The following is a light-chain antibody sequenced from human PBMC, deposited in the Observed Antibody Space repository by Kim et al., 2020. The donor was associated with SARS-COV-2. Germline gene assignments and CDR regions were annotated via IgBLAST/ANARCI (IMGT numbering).Light chain of an antibody. Sequence: SVGDRVTITCRASQGISNYLAWYQQKPGKVPKLLIYAASTLQSGVPSRFSGSGSGTDFTLTISSRQPEDVATYYCRKYNSALLTFGGGTKGDIK. CDR1: QGISNY. V-gene: IGKV1-27*01. J-gene: IGKJ4*01. CDR2: AAS. CDR3: RKYNSALLT.